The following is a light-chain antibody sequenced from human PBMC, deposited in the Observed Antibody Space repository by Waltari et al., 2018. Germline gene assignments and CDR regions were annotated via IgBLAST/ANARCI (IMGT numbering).Light chain of an antibody. V-gene: IGLV1-44*01. CDR3: ATWDDRLTGVV. Sequence: QSVLTQPPSASGAPGQRVTISCSGTYSNIGSNIVTWYQQLPGTAPKLLIYSNDYRPSGVPDRSSGSKSGPSASLAISGLQSEDEADYYCATWDDRLTGVVFGGGTRVTVL. CDR1: YSNIGSNI. CDR2: SND. J-gene: IGLJ2*01.